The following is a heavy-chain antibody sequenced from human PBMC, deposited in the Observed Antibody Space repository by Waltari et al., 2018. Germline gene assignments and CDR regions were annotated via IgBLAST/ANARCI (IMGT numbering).Heavy chain of an antibody. J-gene: IGHJ3*02. CDR1: GGSISSYY. D-gene: IGHD6-19*01. CDR3: ASLGSSSGWPDAFDI. CDR2: IYYMGST. V-gene: IGHV4-59*01. Sequence: QVQLQESGPGLVKPSETLSLTCTVSGGSISSYYWSWIRQPPGKGLEWIGYIYYMGSTNYNPALQMRVTISVDTSKNQFSLELSSVTAADTAVYYCASLGSSSGWPDAFDIWGQGTMVTVSS.